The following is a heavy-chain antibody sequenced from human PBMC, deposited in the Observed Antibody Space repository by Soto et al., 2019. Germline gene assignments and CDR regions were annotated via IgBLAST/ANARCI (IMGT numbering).Heavy chain of an antibody. D-gene: IGHD2-21*01. CDR2: INHSGST. V-gene: IGHV4-34*01. CDR3: ARGRRGDGYRKDFDY. Sequence: PSETLSLTCAVYGGSFSGYYWSWIRQPPGEGLEWSGEINHSGSTNYNPSLKSRVTTSVDTSKNQFSLKLRSVTAADTAVYYFARGRRGDGYRKDFDYWGQGTLVTVSS. J-gene: IGHJ4*02. CDR1: GGSFSGYY.